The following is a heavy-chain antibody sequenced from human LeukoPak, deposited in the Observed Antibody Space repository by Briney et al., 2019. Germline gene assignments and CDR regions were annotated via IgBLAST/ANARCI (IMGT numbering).Heavy chain of an antibody. D-gene: IGHD2-2*01. Sequence: ASVKVSCKASGYTFTGYYMHWVRQAPGQGLEWMGWINPNSGGTNYAQKFQGRVTMTRDTSISTAYMELSRLRSDDTAVYYCARVRGIYCSSTSCYHFDYWGQGTLVTVSS. V-gene: IGHV1-2*02. CDR2: INPNSGGT. J-gene: IGHJ4*02. CDR1: GYTFTGYY. CDR3: ARVRGIYCSSTSCYHFDY.